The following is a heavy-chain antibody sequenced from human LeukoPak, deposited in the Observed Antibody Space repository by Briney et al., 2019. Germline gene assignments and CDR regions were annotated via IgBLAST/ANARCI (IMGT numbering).Heavy chain of an antibody. Sequence: SETLSLTCTVSGGCISSSSYYWGWIRQPPEKGLEWIGSIYYSGSTYYNPSLKSRVTISVDTSKNQFSLKLSSVTAADTAVYYCARLTGGGYYVYWGQGTLVTVSS. D-gene: IGHD3-22*01. CDR2: IYYSGST. CDR3: ARLTGGGYYVY. CDR1: GGCISSSSYY. J-gene: IGHJ4*02. V-gene: IGHV4-39*01.